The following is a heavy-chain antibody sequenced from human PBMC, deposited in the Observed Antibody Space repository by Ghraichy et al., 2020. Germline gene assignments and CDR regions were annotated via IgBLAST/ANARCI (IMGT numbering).Heavy chain of an antibody. CDR1: GFPFRSYW. D-gene: IGHD4-17*01. Sequence: ETLSLTCAASGFPFRSYWRSWVRQAPGKGLEWVGNINKDGSWKNYADSAKGRFTISRDNAENSVYLQINDLRAEDTALYYCAKDLRSGKDWGQGTLVTVSS. V-gene: IGHV3-7*01. J-gene: IGHJ4*02. CDR3: AKDLRSGKD. CDR2: INKDGSWK.